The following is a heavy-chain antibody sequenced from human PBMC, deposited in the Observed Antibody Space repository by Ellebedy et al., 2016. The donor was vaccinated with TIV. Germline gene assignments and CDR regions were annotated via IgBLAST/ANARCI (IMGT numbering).Heavy chain of an antibody. CDR3: ATRGSRTAIDEFDS. D-gene: IGHD3-16*01. V-gene: IGHV4-38-2*01. CDR1: GSSISSGSS. CDR2: ISSSGST. J-gene: IGHJ4*02. Sequence: SETLSLTCAVSGSSISSGSSWGWIRPPPGKGLEWIGSISSSGSTYYNPSLKGRVTISLDTSKNQFSLNVRSVTAADTAVHYCATRGSRTAIDEFDSWGPGTLVTVSS.